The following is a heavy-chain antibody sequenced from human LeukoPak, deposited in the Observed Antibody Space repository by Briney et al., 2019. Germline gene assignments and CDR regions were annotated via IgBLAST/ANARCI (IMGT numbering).Heavy chain of an antibody. D-gene: IGHD2-2*03. Sequence: PSETLSLTCTVSGGSISSSSYYWGWIRQPPGKGLEWIGSIYYSGSTYYNPSLKSRVTISVDTSENQFSLKLSSVTAADTAVYYCARQGMDGETDQYYFDYWGQGTLVTVSS. J-gene: IGHJ4*02. CDR2: IYYSGST. CDR3: ARQGMDGETDQYYFDY. CDR1: GGSISSSSYY. V-gene: IGHV4-39*01.